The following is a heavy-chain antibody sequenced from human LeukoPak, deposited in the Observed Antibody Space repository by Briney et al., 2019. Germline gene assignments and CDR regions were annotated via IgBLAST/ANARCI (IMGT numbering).Heavy chain of an antibody. D-gene: IGHD2-2*01. CDR3: ARAGRYCSSTSCFDY. CDR2: IIPIFGTA. Sequence: GSSVKVSCKASGGTFSSYAIGWVRQAPGQGLEWMGGIIPIFGTANYAQKFQGRVTITADESTSTAYMELSSLRSEDTAVYYCARAGRYCSSTSCFDYWGQGTLVTVSS. V-gene: IGHV1-69*01. CDR1: GGTFSSYA. J-gene: IGHJ4*02.